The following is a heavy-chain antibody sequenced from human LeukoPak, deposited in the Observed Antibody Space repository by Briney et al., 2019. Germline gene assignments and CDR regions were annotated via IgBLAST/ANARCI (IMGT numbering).Heavy chain of an antibody. J-gene: IGHJ4*02. V-gene: IGHV1-2*06. Sequence: GASVKVSCKTSGYTFDGYYIHWVRQAPGKGLEWMGRIDPSSGATNSAEKFQGKVSMTRDTSISTVDMELTSLRSDDTAVYYCARDRVKGFFDTSGYYSAGYWGQGTLVTVSS. CDR2: IDPSSGAT. CDR1: GYTFDGYY. CDR3: ARDRVKGFFDTSGYYSAGY. D-gene: IGHD3-22*01.